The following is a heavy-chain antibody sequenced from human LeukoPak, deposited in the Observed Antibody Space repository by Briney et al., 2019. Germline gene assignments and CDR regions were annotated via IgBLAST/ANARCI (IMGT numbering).Heavy chain of an antibody. D-gene: IGHD4-17*01. Sequence: GGSLRLSCAASGFTFYSYAMNWVRQTPGKWLEWVSTFSGSGGSIYYADSVKGRFTISRDNSKNTLYLQMNSLRAEDTAVYYCARSLSMTTVTRRENWYFDLWGRGTLVTVSS. CDR3: ARSLSMTTVTRRENWYFDL. CDR1: GFTFYSYA. J-gene: IGHJ2*01. CDR2: FSGSGGSI. V-gene: IGHV3-23*01.